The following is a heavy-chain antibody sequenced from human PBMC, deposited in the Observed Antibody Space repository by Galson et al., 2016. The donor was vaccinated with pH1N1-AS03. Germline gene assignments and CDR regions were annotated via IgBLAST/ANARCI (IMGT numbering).Heavy chain of an antibody. CDR2: INPNNGVT. CDR3: ARDPRGPCSSANCATTFSRGMYV. CDR1: GYIFTGFY. D-gene: IGHD2/OR15-2a*01. J-gene: IGHJ6*02. Sequence: SVKVSCKASGYIFTGFYVHWVRQAPGQGLEWMGWINPNNGVTNYAQKFQAWVTMTGDTSISTAYMELYGLKSDDTAVYYCARDPRGPCSSANCATTFSRGMYVWGQGTTVIVSS. V-gene: IGHV1-2*04.